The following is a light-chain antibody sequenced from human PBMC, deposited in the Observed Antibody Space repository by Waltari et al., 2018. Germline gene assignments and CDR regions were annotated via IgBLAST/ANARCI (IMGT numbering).Light chain of an antibody. CDR3: QVWDDVTDSGV. V-gene: IGLV3-21*04. CDR1: KIGSKS. CDR2: YDS. Sequence: YVLTQPPSVSVDPGKTARLTCGGDKIGSKSGSWYKQKPGQAPVLVMFYDSDRPSEIPERFSGSNTGNTATLTISWVEAGDEADYHCQVWDDVTDSGVFGGGTKLTVL. J-gene: IGLJ3*02.